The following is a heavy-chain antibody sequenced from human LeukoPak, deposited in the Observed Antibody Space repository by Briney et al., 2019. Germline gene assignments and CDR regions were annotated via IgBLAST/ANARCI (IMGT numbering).Heavy chain of an antibody. J-gene: IGHJ4*02. CDR1: AFTFSSYS. CDR2: ISSSSSYI. V-gene: IGHV3-21*01. D-gene: IGHD3-3*01. CDR3: AKPDYDFPDY. Sequence: PGGSLRLSCAASAFTFSSYSMNWVRQAPGKGLEWVSSISSSSSYIYYADSVKGRFTISRDSSKNTLYLQMNSLRAEDTAVYYCAKPDYDFPDYWGQGTLVTVSS.